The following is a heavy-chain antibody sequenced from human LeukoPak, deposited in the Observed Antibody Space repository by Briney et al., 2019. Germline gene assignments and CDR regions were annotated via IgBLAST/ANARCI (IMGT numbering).Heavy chain of an antibody. J-gene: IGHJ5*02. CDR3: AKGSSGYFADL. Sequence: GGSLRLSCAASGFIFNNYGLIWVRQAPGKGLEWVSAISNDGGGTQYADFVEGRFTISRDNSKNTLFLQMSSLRAEDTALYYCAKGSSGYFADLWGQGTLVTVSS. CDR2: ISNDGGGT. V-gene: IGHV3-23*01. CDR1: GFIFNNYG. D-gene: IGHD3-22*01.